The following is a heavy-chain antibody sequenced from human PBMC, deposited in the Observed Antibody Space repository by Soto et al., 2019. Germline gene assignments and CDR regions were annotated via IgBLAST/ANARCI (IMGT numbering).Heavy chain of an antibody. J-gene: IGHJ4*02. CDR2: INPSGGST. CDR1: GYTFTSYY. D-gene: IGHD3-22*01. CDR3: AREGVYDSSGYYSGRYFDY. Sequence: GASVKVSCKASGYTFTSYYMHWVRQAPGQGLEWMGIINPSGGSTSYAQKFQGRVTMTRDTSTSTVYMELSSLRSEDTAVYYCAREGVYDSSGYYSGRYFDYWGQGTLVTVSS. V-gene: IGHV1-46*01.